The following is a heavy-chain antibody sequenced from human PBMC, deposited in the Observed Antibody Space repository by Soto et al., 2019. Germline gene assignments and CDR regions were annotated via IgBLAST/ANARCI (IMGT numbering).Heavy chain of an antibody. CDR3: ARTMEGAWFDY. J-gene: IGHJ4*02. D-gene: IGHD1-26*01. CDR1: GFNFMNYW. V-gene: IGHV3-74*01. CDR2: INGDGSSA. Sequence: GGSLRLSCAASGFNFMNYWMHWVRQAPWKGLVWVSRINGDGSSAIYADPVKGRFTISRDNARNTLYLQMNRLRAEDTAVYYCARTMEGAWFDYWGQGKLVTVSS.